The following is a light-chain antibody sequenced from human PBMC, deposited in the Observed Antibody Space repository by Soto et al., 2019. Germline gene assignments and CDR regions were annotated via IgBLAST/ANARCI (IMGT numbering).Light chain of an antibody. J-gene: IGKJ2*01. V-gene: IGKV1-27*01. CDR2: AAS. CDR3: QRYNSAPPYT. CDR1: QGISNY. Sequence: DIQMTQSPSSLSASVGDRVTITCRASQGISNYLAWYQQKPGKVPKLLIYAASTLQSVVPSRFSGSGSGTDFTLTISSLHPEDVATYYWQRYNSAPPYTFGQGTKLEIK.